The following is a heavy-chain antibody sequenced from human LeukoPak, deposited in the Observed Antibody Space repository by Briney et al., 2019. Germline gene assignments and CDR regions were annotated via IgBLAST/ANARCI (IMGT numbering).Heavy chain of an antibody. Sequence: ASVKVSCKASGYTFTGYYMHWVRQAPGQGLEWMGWINPNSGATNYAQKFQGRVTMTRDTSISTAYMELSRLRSDDTAVYYCAREVSSSWYWFDPWGQGTLVTVSS. J-gene: IGHJ5*02. V-gene: IGHV1-2*02. CDR1: GYTFTGYY. CDR3: AREVSSSWYWFDP. CDR2: INPNSGAT. D-gene: IGHD6-13*01.